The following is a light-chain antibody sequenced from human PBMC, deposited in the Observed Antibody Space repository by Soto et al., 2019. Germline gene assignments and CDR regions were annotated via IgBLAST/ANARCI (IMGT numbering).Light chain of an antibody. Sequence: EIVMTQSPDTLSVSPGERATLSCRASQNVGRNVAWYQQRTGQAPRLLIHGTSTRAADIPARFSGSVSGTEFTITINSLQPEDFVIYYCQQYNNWPPMYTFGQGTKLEMK. CDR2: GTS. V-gene: IGKV3-15*01. J-gene: IGKJ2*01. CDR3: QQYNNWPPMYT. CDR1: QNVGRN.